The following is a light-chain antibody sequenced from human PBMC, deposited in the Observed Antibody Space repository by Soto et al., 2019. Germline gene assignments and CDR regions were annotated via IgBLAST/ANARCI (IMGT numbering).Light chain of an antibody. CDR2: EVS. CDR3: SSYTSRITGGYV. Sequence: QSALTQPASVSGSPGQSITISCTGTSSDVGGYKYVSWYQQHPGKAPKLMIYEVSNRPSGVSNRFSGSKSGNTASLTISGLQAEDEADYYCSSYTSRITGGYVFGTGTKVTVL. V-gene: IGLV2-14*01. J-gene: IGLJ1*01. CDR1: SSDVGGYKY.